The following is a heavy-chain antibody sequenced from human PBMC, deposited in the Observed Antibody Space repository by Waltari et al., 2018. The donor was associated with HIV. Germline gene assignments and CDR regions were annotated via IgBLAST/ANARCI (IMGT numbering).Heavy chain of an antibody. CDR3: ARLPTVTSIDY. CDR1: GYSFTNYW. V-gene: IGHV5-51*01. J-gene: IGHJ4*02. CDR2: IYPGDSDT. D-gene: IGHD5-12*01. Sequence: EVQLVQSGAEVKKPGESLKISCQGSGYSFTNYWIGWVRQMPGQGREWMWIIYPGDSDTRYSPSFQGQVTISADKSISTAYLQWSSLKASDTAMFYCARLPTVTSIDYWGQGTLVTVSS.